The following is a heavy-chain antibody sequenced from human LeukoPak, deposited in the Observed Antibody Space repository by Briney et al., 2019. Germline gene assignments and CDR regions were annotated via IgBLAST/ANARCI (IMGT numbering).Heavy chain of an antibody. V-gene: IGHV3-30*02. CDR3: AKGYSSTLPDWFGP. CDR2: IRYDGSNK. J-gene: IGHJ5*02. Sequence: GGSLRLSCAASGFTFSSYGMHWVRQAPGKGLEWVAFIRYDGSNKYYADSVKGRLTISRDNSKNTLYLQMNSLRAEDTAVYYCAKGYSSTLPDWFGPWGQGTLVTVSS. CDR1: GFTFSSYG. D-gene: IGHD6-13*01.